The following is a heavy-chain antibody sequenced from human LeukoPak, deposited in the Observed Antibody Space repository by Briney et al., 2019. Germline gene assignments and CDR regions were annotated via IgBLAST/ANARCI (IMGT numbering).Heavy chain of an antibody. CDR3: ARISEAIAVAGPYYFDY. D-gene: IGHD6-19*01. CDR2: INHSGST. CDR1: GGSVSGYY. V-gene: IGHV4-34*01. Sequence: PSETLSPTCAVYGGSVSGYYWSWIRQPPGKGLEWIGEINHSGSTNYNPSLKSRVTISVDTSKNQFSLKLSSVTAADTAVYYCARISEAIAVAGPYYFDYWGQGTLVTVSS. J-gene: IGHJ4*02.